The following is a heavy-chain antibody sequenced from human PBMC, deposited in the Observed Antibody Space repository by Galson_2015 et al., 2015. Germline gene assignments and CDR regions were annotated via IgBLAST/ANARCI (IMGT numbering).Heavy chain of an antibody. CDR2: ITGSGGST. V-gene: IGHV3-23*01. J-gene: IGHJ4*02. D-gene: IGHD3-10*01. Sequence: SLRLSCAASGFTFSSYAMSWVRQAPGKGLEWVSAITGSGGSTYYADSVKGRFTISRDNSKNTPYLQMNSLRAEDTAVYYCARGSNYYGSGGFDYWGQGTLVTVSS. CDR3: ARGSNYYGSGGFDY. CDR1: GFTFSSYA.